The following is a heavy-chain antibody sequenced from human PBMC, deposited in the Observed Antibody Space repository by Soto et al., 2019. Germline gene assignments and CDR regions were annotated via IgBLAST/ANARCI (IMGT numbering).Heavy chain of an antibody. V-gene: IGHV1-24*01. CDR2: FDPEDGET. CDR3: ARVRGLERRTGEVYYYGMDV. D-gene: IGHD1-1*01. Sequence: GASVKVSCKVSGYTLTELSMHWVRQAPGKGLEWMGGFDPEDGETTYAQKFQGRVTITEDTSTGTAYMELSSLRSVDTAVYYCARVRGLERRTGEVYYYGMDVWGQGTTVTVSS. CDR1: GYTLTELS. J-gene: IGHJ6*02.